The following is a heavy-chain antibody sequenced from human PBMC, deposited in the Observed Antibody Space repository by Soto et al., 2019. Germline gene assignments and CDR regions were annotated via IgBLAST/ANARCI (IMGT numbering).Heavy chain of an antibody. J-gene: IGHJ4*02. Sequence: LLNVYRKTVVYKSTCFPMHRVSLAHGQRLEWMGWINAGNGNTKYSQKFQGRVTITRDTSASTAYMELSSLRSEDTAVYSCARGITLPTPLDNWGQGTLVTV. CDR1: VYKSTCFP. V-gene: IGHV1-3*01. CDR2: INAGNGNT. D-gene: IGHD1-20*01. CDR3: ARGITLPTPLDN.